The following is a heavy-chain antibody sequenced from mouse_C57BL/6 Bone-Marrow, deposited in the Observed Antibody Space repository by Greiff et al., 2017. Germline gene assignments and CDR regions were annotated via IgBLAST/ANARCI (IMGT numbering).Heavy chain of an antibody. CDR2: IDPSDSYT. CDR1: GYTFTSYW. CDR3: SRYGRRYFDV. J-gene: IGHJ1*03. V-gene: IGHV1-50*01. D-gene: IGHD2-10*02. Sequence: QVQLQQPGAELVKPGASVKLSCKASGYTFTSYWMQWVKQRPGQGLEWIGEIDPSDSYTNYNQKFKGKATLTVDTSSSTAYMQLGSLTSEDSAVYSCSRYGRRYFDVWGTGTTVTVSS.